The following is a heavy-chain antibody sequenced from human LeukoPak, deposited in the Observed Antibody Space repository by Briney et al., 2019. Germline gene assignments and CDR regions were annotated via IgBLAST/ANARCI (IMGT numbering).Heavy chain of an antibody. J-gene: IGHJ4*02. V-gene: IGHV3-30-3*01. CDR3: ARGDEYFDY. Sequence: GGSLRLSCAASGFSFSSYAMHWVRQAPGKGLEWVAVISYDGSNKYYADSVKGRSTISRDNSKNTLYLQMNSLRAEDTAVYYCARGDEYFDYWGQGTLVTVSS. CDR1: GFSFSSYA. CDR2: ISYDGSNK.